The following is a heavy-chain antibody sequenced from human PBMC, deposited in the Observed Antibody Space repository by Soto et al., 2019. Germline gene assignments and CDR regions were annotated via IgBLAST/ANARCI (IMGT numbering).Heavy chain of an antibody. CDR2: IQHSGSS. J-gene: IGHJ5*02. Sequence: NPSETLSLTCTVSGGSISSYYWSWIRQPPGKGLEWIGYIQHSGSSNYNPSLKSRVIISVDTSKNQFTLKLNSVTAADTAVYYCARQKNYYDTVYNYFDPWGQGTLVTVSS. V-gene: IGHV4-59*08. CDR1: GGSISSYY. CDR3: ARQKNYYDTVYNYFDP. D-gene: IGHD3-22*01.